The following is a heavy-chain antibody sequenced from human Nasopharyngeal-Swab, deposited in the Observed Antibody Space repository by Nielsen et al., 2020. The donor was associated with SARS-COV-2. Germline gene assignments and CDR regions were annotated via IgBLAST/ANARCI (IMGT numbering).Heavy chain of an antibody. D-gene: IGHD3-16*02. V-gene: IGHV3-11*04. Sequence: GESLKISCAASGFTFSDYYMSWIRQAPGKGLEWVSYISSSGSTIYYADSVKGRFTISRDNAKNSLYLQMNSLRDEDTAVYYCARDHAYDYVWGSYRPLIPRFDYWGQGTLVTVSS. CDR1: GFTFSDYY. CDR3: ARDHAYDYVWGSYRPLIPRFDY. CDR2: ISSSGSTI. J-gene: IGHJ4*02.